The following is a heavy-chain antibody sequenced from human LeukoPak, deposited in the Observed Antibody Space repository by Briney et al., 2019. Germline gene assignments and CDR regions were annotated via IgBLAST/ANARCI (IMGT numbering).Heavy chain of an antibody. J-gene: IGHJ4*02. CDR2: ISGSGGST. Sequence: PGGSLRLSCAASGFTFSSYAVSWVRQAPGKGLEWVSAISGSGGSTYYADSVKGRFTISRDNSKNTLYLQMNSLRAEDTAVYYCAKDLDGYYGSGSYYYWGQGTLVTVSS. CDR1: GFTFSSYA. CDR3: AKDLDGYYGSGSYYY. D-gene: IGHD3-10*01. V-gene: IGHV3-23*01.